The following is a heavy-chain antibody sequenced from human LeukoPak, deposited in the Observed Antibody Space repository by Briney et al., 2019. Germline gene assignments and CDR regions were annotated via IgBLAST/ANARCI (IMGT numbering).Heavy chain of an antibody. CDR2: INPGGGST. CDR3: ARVKPNYYDSSAYGTFDI. J-gene: IGHJ3*02. V-gene: IGHV1-46*01. Sequence: VASVKVSCKASGYTFTSYYMHWVRQAPGQGLGWMGIINPGGGSTSYAQKFQGRVTMTRDTSTSTVYMELSSLRSEDTAVYYCARVKPNYYDSSAYGTFDIWGQGTMVTVSS. CDR1: GYTFTSYY. D-gene: IGHD3-22*01.